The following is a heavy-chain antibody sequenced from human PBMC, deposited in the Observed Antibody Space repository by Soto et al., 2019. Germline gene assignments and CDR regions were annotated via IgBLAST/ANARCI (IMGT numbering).Heavy chain of an antibody. CDR2: IKSKTDGGTT. J-gene: IGHJ3*02. V-gene: IGHV3-15*01. CDR3: TTHVRPRGTYAFDI. D-gene: IGHD3-16*01. CDR1: GFTFSNAW. Sequence: GGSLRLSCAASGFTFSNAWMSWVRQAPGKGLEWVGRIKSKTDGGTTDYAAPVKGRFTISRDDSKNTLYLQMNSLKTEDTAVYYCTTHVRPRGTYAFDIWGQGTMVTVSS.